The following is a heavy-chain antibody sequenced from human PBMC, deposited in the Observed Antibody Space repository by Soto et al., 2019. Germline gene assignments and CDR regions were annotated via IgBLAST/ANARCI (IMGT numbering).Heavy chain of an antibody. V-gene: IGHV3-66*01. Sequence: EVQLVESGGDLVQPGGSLRLSCAASGFTVSNNFMSWVRQAPGKGLEWVSVTYPGGTTYYADSVKGRFAISRDNSKNTLYLQMSSLRAEDTAVYYCAKDMRTTAARDAFAIWGQGTMVTVSS. CDR2: TYPGGTT. D-gene: IGHD1-1*01. J-gene: IGHJ3*02. CDR1: GFTVSNNF. CDR3: AKDMRTTAARDAFAI.